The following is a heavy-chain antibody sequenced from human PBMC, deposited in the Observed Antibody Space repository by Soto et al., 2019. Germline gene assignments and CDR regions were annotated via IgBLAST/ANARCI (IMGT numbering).Heavy chain of an antibody. CDR3: ARDDKVAGTFYYYGMDV. Sequence: EVQLVESGGGLVQPGGSLRLSCAASGFTFSSYDMHLVRQATGKGLEWVSAIGTAGDPYYPGSVKGRFTISRENAKNSLYLQMNSLRAGDTAVYYCARDDKVAGTFYYYGMDVWGQGTTVTVSS. D-gene: IGHD6-19*01. J-gene: IGHJ6*02. V-gene: IGHV3-13*05. CDR2: IGTAGDP. CDR1: GFTFSSYD.